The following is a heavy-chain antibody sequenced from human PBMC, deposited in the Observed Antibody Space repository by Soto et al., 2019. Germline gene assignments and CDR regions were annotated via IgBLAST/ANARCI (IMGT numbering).Heavy chain of an antibody. J-gene: IGHJ6*02. CDR1: GFTFHNYW. Sequence: DVQLAESGGGLVQTGGSLRLSCAASGFTFHNYWMSWVRKAPGEGLEWVATIKQDGTDKRYVDSVKGRFTISRDNAKNSLYLQMNGLRAEDTAVYYCAKDLSSMWHVDGVDVWGPGTTFTVSS. CDR2: IKQDGTDK. D-gene: IGHD6-19*01. V-gene: IGHV3-7*01. CDR3: AKDLSSMWHVDGVDV.